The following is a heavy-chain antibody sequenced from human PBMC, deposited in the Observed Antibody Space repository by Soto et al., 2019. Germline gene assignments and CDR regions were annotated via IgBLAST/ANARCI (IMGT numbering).Heavy chain of an antibody. CDR1: GGTFSSYA. D-gene: IGHD3-10*01. V-gene: IGHV1-69*13. J-gene: IGHJ3*02. Sequence: SVKVSCKASGGTFSSYAISWVRQAPGQGLEWMGGIIPIFGTANYAQKFQGRVTITADESTSTAYMELSSLRSEDTAVYYCVYGSGSYHNSLQAFDIWGQGTMVTVSS. CDR2: IIPIFGTA. CDR3: VYGSGSYHNSLQAFDI.